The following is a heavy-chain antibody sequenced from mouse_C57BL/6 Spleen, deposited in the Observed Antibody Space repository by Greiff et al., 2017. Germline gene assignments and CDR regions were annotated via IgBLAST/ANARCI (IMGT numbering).Heavy chain of an antibody. CDR1: GYTFTSYW. D-gene: IGHD1-1*01. CDR2: IYPGSGST. J-gene: IGHJ4*01. Sequence: QVQLQQPGAELVKPGASVKMSCKASGYTFTSYWITWVKQRPGQGLEWIGDIYPGSGSTNYNEKFKSKATLTVDTSSSTAYMQLSSLTSEDSAVYYCARTITTVVDYCAMDYWGQGTSVTVSS. CDR3: ARTITTVVDYCAMDY. V-gene: IGHV1-55*01.